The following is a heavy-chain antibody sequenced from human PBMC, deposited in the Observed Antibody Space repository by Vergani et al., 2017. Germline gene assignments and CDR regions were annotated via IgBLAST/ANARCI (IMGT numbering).Heavy chain of an antibody. CDR1: GFNFDEYA. J-gene: IGHJ6*02. CDR2: ISWNSGDI. V-gene: IGHV3-9*01. CDR3: ARWRSSTRYYYGMDV. D-gene: IGHD2-2*01. Sequence: EVQLVESGGGLVQPGRSLRLSCAASGFNFDEYAMHWVRQAPGKGLEWVSGISWNSGDISYGDSVKGRFTISRDNAKNSLYLQMNSLRAEDTAVYYCARWRSSTRYYYGMDVWGQGTTVTVSS.